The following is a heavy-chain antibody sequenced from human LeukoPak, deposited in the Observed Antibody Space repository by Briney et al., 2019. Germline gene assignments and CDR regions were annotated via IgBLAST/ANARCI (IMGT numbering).Heavy chain of an antibody. D-gene: IGHD3-22*01. V-gene: IGHV3-53*01. CDR3: ARDPGYYASSAN. Sequence: GSLRLSCAASRFTVNNNYMSWVRQAPGKGLEWVSVIYSSGSTYYADSVKGRFTISRDISKNSLYLQMTSLRAEDTAVYYCARDPGYYASSANWGQGTLVTVSS. J-gene: IGHJ4*02. CDR1: RFTVNNNY. CDR2: IYSSGST.